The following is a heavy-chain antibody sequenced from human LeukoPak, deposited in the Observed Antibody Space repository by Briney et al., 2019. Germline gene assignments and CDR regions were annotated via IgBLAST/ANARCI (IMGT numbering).Heavy chain of an antibody. V-gene: IGHV3-48*01. CDR2: ISSSSSTI. J-gene: IGHJ4*02. Sequence: GGSLRLSCAASGFTFSSYSMNWVRQAPGKGLEWVSYISSSSSTIYYADSVKGRFTISRDNTKNSLYLQMNSLGAEDTAVYYCARVGVYYDILTGYYEYGFDYWGQGTLVTVSS. CDR1: GFTFSSYS. D-gene: IGHD3-9*01. CDR3: ARVGVYYDILTGYYEYGFDY.